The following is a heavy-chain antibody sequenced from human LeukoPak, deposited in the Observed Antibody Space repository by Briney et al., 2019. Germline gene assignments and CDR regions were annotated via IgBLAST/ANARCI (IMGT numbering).Heavy chain of an antibody. Sequence: GGSLRLSCAASGFTFSSYEMNWVRQAPGKGLEWVSYISSSGSTIYYADSVKGRFTISRDNSKNTLYLQMNSLRAEDTAVYYCAGYSSSWPDYFDYWGQGTLVTVSS. CDR3: AGYSSSWPDYFDY. V-gene: IGHV3-48*03. D-gene: IGHD6-13*01. CDR1: GFTFSSYE. CDR2: ISSSGSTI. J-gene: IGHJ4*02.